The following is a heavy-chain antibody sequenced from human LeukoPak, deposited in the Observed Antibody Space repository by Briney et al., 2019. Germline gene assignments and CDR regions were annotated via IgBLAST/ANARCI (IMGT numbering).Heavy chain of an antibody. CDR1: RASINNYH. CDR3: ARHSRRLGAAGTLDS. CDR2: ISDSGSN. J-gene: IGHJ4*02. Sequence: ETLSLTCTVSRASINNYHWSWIRQPPGKGLEWIGTISDSGSNNYNTSLKSRVSFSEDTSKNYLSLNLTSVTVADTAVYYCARHSRRLGAAGTLDSWGLGTLVVVS. D-gene: IGHD6-13*01. V-gene: IGHV4-59*01.